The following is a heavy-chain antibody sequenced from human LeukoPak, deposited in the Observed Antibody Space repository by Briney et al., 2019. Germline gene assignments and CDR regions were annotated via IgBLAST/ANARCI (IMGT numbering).Heavy chain of an antibody. CDR2: IYYSGST. CDR3: ARGWPGGFFDY. CDR1: GGSISSGDYY. V-gene: IGHV4-30-4*02. D-gene: IGHD6-25*01. J-gene: IGHJ4*02. Sequence: PSETLSLTCTVSGGSISSGDYYWSWIRQPPGKGLEWIGYIYYSGSTYYNPSLKSRVTISVDTSKNQFSLKLSSVTAADTAVYYCARGWPGGFFDYWGRGTLVTVSS.